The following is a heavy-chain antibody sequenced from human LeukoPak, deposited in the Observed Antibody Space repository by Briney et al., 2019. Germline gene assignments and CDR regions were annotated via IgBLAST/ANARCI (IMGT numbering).Heavy chain of an antibody. CDR3: ATTFRSESAFDI. CDR1: GGTFRSYT. CDR2: IIPILGIA. Sequence: GSSVKVSCKASGGTFRSYTISWVRQAPGQGLEWMGRIIPILGIANYAQKFQGRVTITADKSTSTAYMELSSLRSEDTAVYYCATTFRSESAFDIWGQGTMVTVCS. J-gene: IGHJ3*02. V-gene: IGHV1-69*02. D-gene: IGHD2/OR15-2a*01.